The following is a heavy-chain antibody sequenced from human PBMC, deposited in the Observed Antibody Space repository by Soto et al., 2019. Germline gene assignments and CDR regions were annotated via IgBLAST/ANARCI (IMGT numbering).Heavy chain of an antibody. CDR3: ASSSSGWYSDY. D-gene: IGHD6-19*01. J-gene: IGHJ4*02. CDR2: IWYDGSNK. V-gene: IGHV3-33*01. CDR1: GFTFSSYG. Sequence: GGSLRLSCAASGFTFSSYGMHWVRQAPGKGLEWVAVIWYDGSNKYYADSVKGRFTISRDNSKNTLYLQMNSLRAEDTAVYYCASSSSGWYSDYWGQGTLVTVSS.